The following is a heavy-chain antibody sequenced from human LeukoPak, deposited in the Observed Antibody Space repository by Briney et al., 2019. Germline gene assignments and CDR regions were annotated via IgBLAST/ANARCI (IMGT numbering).Heavy chain of an antibody. Sequence: GGSLRLSCAASGVTFSNAWMSWVRQAPGKGLEWVGRIKSKTDGGTTDYAAPVKGRFTISRDDSKDTLYLQINSLKTEDTAVYYCTTDQSPLSYYHDTGGYYYPFDYWGQGTLVTVSS. D-gene: IGHD3-22*01. V-gene: IGHV3-15*01. J-gene: IGHJ4*02. CDR3: TTDQSPLSYYHDTGGYYYPFDY. CDR1: GVTFSNAW. CDR2: IKSKTDGGTT.